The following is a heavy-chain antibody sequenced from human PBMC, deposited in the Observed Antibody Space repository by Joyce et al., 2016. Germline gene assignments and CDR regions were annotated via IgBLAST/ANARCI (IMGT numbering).Heavy chain of an antibody. V-gene: IGHV3-23*01. D-gene: IGHD1-26*01. CDR2: ISGNGDTT. CDR3: AKEGEKWELPHFDS. J-gene: IGHJ4*02. Sequence: EVQLLDSGGGLVQPGGSLRLSCAASGFTFSNYPMTWVRQGPGKGLEWVSGISGNGDTTYYADSVQGRFTRSRDNSKNTLYLQMNSLRAEDTALYYCAKEGEKWELPHFDSWGQGTLVTISS. CDR1: GFTFSNYP.